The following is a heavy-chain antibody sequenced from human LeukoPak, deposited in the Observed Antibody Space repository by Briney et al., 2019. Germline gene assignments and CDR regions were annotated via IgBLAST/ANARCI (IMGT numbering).Heavy chain of an antibody. Sequence: SQTLSLTCAISGDSVSSNSAAWNWIRQSPSRGLEWLGRTYYRSKWYNDYAVSVKSRITINPDTSKNQFSLQLNSVPPAAPAVYYCARPGLAVAARSFDPSGPGTLVTVSP. D-gene: IGHD6-19*01. CDR2: TYYRSKWYN. CDR3: ARPGLAVAARSFDP. J-gene: IGHJ5*02. CDR1: GDSVSSNSAA. V-gene: IGHV6-1*01.